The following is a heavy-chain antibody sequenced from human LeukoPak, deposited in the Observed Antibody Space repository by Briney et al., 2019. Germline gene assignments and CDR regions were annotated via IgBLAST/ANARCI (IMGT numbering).Heavy chain of an antibody. Sequence: GGSLRLSCGASGFTFDDYAMHWVRQAPGKGLEWVSTITWNSGSIGYADSVKGRFTISRDNAKNSLYLQMNSLRVEDTAVYYCARRTYYDYVWGSYRYDPHGYWGQGTLVTVSS. V-gene: IGHV3-9*01. CDR2: ITWNSGSI. CDR1: GFTFDDYA. J-gene: IGHJ4*02. CDR3: ARRTYYDYVWGSYRYDPHGY. D-gene: IGHD3-16*02.